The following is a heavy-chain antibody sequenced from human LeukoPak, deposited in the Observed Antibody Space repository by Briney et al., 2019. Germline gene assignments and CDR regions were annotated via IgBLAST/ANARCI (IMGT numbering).Heavy chain of an antibody. CDR2: ISWNSGSI. J-gene: IGHJ4*02. Sequence: GGSLRLSCTTSGFTFNDYAMHWVRQAPGKGLEWVSGISWNSGSIGYADSVKGRFTISRDNAKNSLYLQMNSLRAEDTALYYCAKDHRIAAAGLYYFDYWGQGTLVTVSS. CDR1: GFTFNDYA. V-gene: IGHV3-9*01. CDR3: AKDHRIAAAGLYYFDY. D-gene: IGHD6-13*01.